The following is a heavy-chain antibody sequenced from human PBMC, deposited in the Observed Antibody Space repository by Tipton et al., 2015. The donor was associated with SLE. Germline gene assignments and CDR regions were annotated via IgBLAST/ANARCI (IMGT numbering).Heavy chain of an antibody. CDR2: IYYSGST. J-gene: IGHJ5*02. Sequence: TLSLTCTVSGGSISSHYWSWIRQPPGKGLEWIGYIYYSGSTYYNPSLKSRVTISVDTSKNQFSLKLSSVTAADTAVYYCARHSSFFDPWGQGTLVTVSS. CDR1: GGSISSHY. CDR3: ARHSSFFDP. V-gene: IGHV4-59*08. D-gene: IGHD3-16*02.